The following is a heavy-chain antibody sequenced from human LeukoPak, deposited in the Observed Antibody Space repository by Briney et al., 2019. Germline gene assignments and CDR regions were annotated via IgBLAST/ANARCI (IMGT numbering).Heavy chain of an antibody. J-gene: IGHJ4*02. CDR1: GGSISSGGYY. D-gene: IGHD2-2*01. V-gene: IGHV4-30-2*01. CDR2: IYHSGST. Sequence: SETLSLTCTVSGGSISSGGYYWSWIRQPPGKGLEWIGYIYHSGSTYYNPSLKSRVTISVDRSKNQFSLKLSSVTAADTAVYYCASCLGSTSWKARRFDYWGQGTLVTVSS. CDR3: ASCLGSTSWKARRFDY.